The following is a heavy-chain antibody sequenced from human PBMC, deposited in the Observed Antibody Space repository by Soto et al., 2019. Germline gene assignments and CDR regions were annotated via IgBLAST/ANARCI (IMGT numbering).Heavy chain of an antibody. CDR1: GGSISSGYYY. CDR3: ARAAVAHERYHYGMDV. D-gene: IGHD1-1*01. Sequence: SETLSPTCSVSGGSISSGYYYWSWIRQPPGKGLEWIGNIYYSGNTNYNPSLKSRVTISVNTSKNQFSLRLTSVTAADTAVYYCARAAVAHERYHYGMDVWGQGTTVTVSS. V-gene: IGHV4-61*01. CDR2: IYYSGNT. J-gene: IGHJ6*02.